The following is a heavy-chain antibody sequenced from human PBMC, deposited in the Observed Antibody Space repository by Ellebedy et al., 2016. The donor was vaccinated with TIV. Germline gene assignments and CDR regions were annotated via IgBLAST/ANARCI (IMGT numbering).Heavy chain of an antibody. J-gene: IGHJ4*02. Sequence: SETLSLTXTVSGGSISSSSYYWGWIRQPPGKGLEWIGEINHSGSTNYNPSLKSRVTISVDTSKNQFSLKLSSVTAADSAVYYCARSPSGIYLTSFDYWGQGTLVTVSS. D-gene: IGHD1-26*01. V-gene: IGHV4-39*07. CDR2: INHSGST. CDR3: ARSPSGIYLTSFDY. CDR1: GGSISSSSYY.